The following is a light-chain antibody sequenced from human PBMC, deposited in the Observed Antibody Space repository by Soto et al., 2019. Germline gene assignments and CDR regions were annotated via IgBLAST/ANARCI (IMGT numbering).Light chain of an antibody. J-gene: IGLJ2*01. CDR1: SSNVGSSF. Sequence: QSVLTQPPSASGTPGQTVTISCSGSSSNVGSSFIYWYQQLPGTAPKLLIYSNNQRPSGVPDRFSAAKSGASASLAISGLRSEDEADYYCATWDDSLSGPVFGGGTKLTVL. V-gene: IGLV1-47*01. CDR2: SNN. CDR3: ATWDDSLSGPV.